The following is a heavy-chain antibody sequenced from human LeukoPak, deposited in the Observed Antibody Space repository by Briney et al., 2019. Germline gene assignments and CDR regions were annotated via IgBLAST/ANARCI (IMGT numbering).Heavy chain of an antibody. CDR3: ARDSKTGDDAFDI. CDR1: GFTFSGYW. Sequence: GGSLRLSCAASGFTFSGYWMNWVRQAPGKGLEWVAVISYDGSNKYYADSVKGRFTISRDNSKNTLYLQMNSLRAEDTAVYYCARDSKTGDDAFDIWGQGTMVTVSS. V-gene: IGHV3-30-3*01. D-gene: IGHD7-27*01. J-gene: IGHJ3*02. CDR2: ISYDGSNK.